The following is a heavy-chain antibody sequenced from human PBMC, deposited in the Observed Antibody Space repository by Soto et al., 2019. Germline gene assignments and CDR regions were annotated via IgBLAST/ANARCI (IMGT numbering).Heavy chain of an antibody. CDR3: AKSGGYSASSAAHYAMDV. J-gene: IGHJ6*02. V-gene: IGHV3-23*01. CDR2: ISGSGGST. D-gene: IGHD6-6*01. CDR1: GFTFSTYA. Sequence: GGSLRLSCASSGFTFSTYAMSWVRQAPGKGLEWVSTISGSGGSTYYADSVKGRFTISRDNSKNTLFLQMNSLGAEDTAVYYSAKSGGYSASSAAHYAMDVWGQGTTVTVS.